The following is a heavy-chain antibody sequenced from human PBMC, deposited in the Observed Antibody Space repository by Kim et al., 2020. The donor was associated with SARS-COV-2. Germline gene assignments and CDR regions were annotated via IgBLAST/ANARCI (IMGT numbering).Heavy chain of an antibody. Sequence: SETLSLTCTVSGGSISSGSYYWSWIRQPAGKGLEWIGRIYTSGSTNYNPSLKSRVTISVDTSKNQFSLKLSSVTAADTAVYYCARGKAEYQLPEVDDYWGQGTLVTVSS. D-gene: IGHD2-2*01. V-gene: IGHV4-61*02. CDR3: ARGKAEYQLPEVDDY. CDR1: GGSISSGSYY. CDR2: IYTSGST. J-gene: IGHJ4*02.